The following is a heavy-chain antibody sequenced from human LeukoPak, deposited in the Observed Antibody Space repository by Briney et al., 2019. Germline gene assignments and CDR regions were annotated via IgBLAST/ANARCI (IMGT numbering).Heavy chain of an antibody. V-gene: IGHV3-23*01. D-gene: IGHD6-13*01. CDR3: AKGVRIAAAGRGAFDI. CDR2: ISGSGGST. J-gene: IGHJ3*02. Sequence: PGGSLRLSCAASGFTFSNHNMDWVRQAPGKGLEWVSAISGSGGSTYYADSVKGRFTISRDNSKNTLYLQMNSLRAEDTAVYYCAKGVRIAAAGRGAFDIWGQGTMVTVSS. CDR1: GFTFSNHN.